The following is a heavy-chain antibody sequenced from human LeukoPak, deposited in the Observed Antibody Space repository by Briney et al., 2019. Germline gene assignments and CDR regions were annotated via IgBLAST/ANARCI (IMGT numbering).Heavy chain of an antibody. D-gene: IGHD3-22*01. CDR2: INPSGGST. Sequence: ASVKVSCKASGYTFTSYYMHWVRQAPGQGLKWMGIINPSGGSTSYAQKSQGRVTMTRDMSTSTVYMELSSLRSEDTAVYYCARVIHPLDEYYYDSSGYSPNAFDIWGQGTMVTVSS. CDR3: ARVIHPLDEYYYDSSGYSPNAFDI. CDR1: GYTFTSYY. J-gene: IGHJ3*02. V-gene: IGHV1-46*01.